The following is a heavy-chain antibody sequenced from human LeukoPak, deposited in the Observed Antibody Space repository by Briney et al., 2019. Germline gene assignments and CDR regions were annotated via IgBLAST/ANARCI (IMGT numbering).Heavy chain of an antibody. CDR1: GYSISSGYY. CDR2: IYHSGST. J-gene: IGHJ4*02. D-gene: IGHD3-22*01. V-gene: IGHV4-38-2*02. CDR3: ARGSGYYYDSSGYPYFDY. Sequence: SETLSLTCTVSGYSISSGYYWGWIRQPPGKGLEWIGSIYHSGSTYYNPSLKSRVTISVDKSKNQFSLKLSSVTAADTAVYYCARGSGYYYDSSGYPYFDYWGQGTLVTVSS.